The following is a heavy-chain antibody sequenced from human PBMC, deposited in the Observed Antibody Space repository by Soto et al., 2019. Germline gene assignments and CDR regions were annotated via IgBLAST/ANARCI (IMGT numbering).Heavy chain of an antibody. J-gene: IGHJ6*02. CDR1: GFSLITTGSG. CDR3: ARSSRGFDSI. Sequence: KESGPTLVEPTQTLTLTCTFSGFSLITTGSGVAWIRQHPGKGLEWIGYIYYSGSTYYNPSLKSRVTISVDTSKNQFSLKLSSVTAADTAVYYCARSSRGFDSIWGQGTTVTVSS. D-gene: IGHD3-9*01. CDR2: IYYSGST. V-gene: IGHV4-31*03.